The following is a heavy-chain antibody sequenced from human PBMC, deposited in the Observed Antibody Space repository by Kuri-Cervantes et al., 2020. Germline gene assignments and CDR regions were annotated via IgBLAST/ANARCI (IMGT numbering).Heavy chain of an antibody. CDR1: GGSFSGNN. D-gene: IGHD4-23*01. CDR2: INQSGTT. Sequence: SETLSLTCAVYGGSFSGNNWSRIRQPPGKGLEWIGDINQSGTTNYNPSLKSRVTISADTSKKQFSLQLSSVTAADTAVYYCARNSYGGNPAFDYWGQGTLVTVSS. J-gene: IGHJ4*02. V-gene: IGHV4-34*01. CDR3: ARNSYGGNPAFDY.